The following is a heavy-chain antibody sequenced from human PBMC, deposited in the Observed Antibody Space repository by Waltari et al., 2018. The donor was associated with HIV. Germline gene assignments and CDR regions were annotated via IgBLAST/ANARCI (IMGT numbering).Heavy chain of an antibody. J-gene: IGHJ1*01. Sequence: QLIQSTSALKRPGASVTISCQVPGYPLSDLSMQWVRQGRGQRLEWMGGFDPKNGKPVYSQRFWGRVSLAEDTSEDTAFLELNRLTSDDTAVYYCVTLYNESPLYSNFWGQGTLVTV. CDR1: GYPLSDLS. CDR3: VTLYNESPLYSNF. CDR2: FDPKNGKP. V-gene: IGHV1-24*01. D-gene: IGHD2-15*01.